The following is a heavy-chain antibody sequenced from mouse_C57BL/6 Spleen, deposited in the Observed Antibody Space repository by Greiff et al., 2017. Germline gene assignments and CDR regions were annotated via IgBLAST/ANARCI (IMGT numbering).Heavy chain of an antibody. J-gene: IGHJ2*01. V-gene: IGHV3-6*01. Sequence: EVKLEESGPGLVKPSQSLSLTCSVTGYSITSGYYWNWIRQFPGNKLEWMGYISYDGSNNYNPSLKNRISITRDTSKNQFFLKLNSVTTEDTATYYCAGDYYGRPLDYWGQGTTLSVSS. CDR3: AGDYYGRPLDY. CDR2: ISYDGSN. D-gene: IGHD1-1*01. CDR1: GYSITSGYY.